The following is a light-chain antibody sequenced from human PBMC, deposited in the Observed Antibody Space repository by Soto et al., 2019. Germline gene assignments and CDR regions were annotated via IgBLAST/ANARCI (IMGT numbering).Light chain of an antibody. CDR2: GES. CDR1: QSISSN. V-gene: IGKV3-20*01. Sequence: EIVLTQSPGTLCLVSRYRGTLSCRASQSISSNLAWYQQVPGQDPRILIYGESSRATGIQDRFSGSGSGTAFTLTISRLEPEDFAVYYCQQYGSQLTLGGGKKVDIK. J-gene: IGKJ4*01. CDR3: QQYGSQLT.